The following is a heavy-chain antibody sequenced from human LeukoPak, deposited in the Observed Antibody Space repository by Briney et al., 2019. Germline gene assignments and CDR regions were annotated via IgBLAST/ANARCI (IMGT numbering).Heavy chain of an antibody. V-gene: IGHV1-8*01. CDR3: ARGDNLGIQLWTRYYYYGMDV. Sequence: RASVKVSCKASGYTFTSYDINWVRQATGQGLEWMGWMNPNSGNTGYAQKFQGRVTMTRNTSISTAYMELSSLRSEDTAVYYCARGDNLGIQLWTRYYYYGMDVWGQGTTVTVSS. CDR1: GYTFTSYD. J-gene: IGHJ6*02. D-gene: IGHD5-18*01. CDR2: MNPNSGNT.